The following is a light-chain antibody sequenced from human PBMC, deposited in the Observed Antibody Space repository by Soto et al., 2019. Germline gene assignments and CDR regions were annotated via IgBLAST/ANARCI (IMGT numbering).Light chain of an antibody. CDR3: QQFKSYPIT. J-gene: IGKJ5*01. CDR2: AAS. Sequence: DIKLTQSPSFRSASVGDSVTITCRASQGISSDLAWYQQNPGKAPKLLIYAASTLQNGVPSTFSGSGSGTEFTLTISSLQPEDFGTYYCQQFKSYPITFGQGTRLEIK. CDR1: QGISSD. V-gene: IGKV1-9*01.